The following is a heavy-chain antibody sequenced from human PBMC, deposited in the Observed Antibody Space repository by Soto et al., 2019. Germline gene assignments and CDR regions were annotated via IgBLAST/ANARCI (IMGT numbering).Heavy chain of an antibody. CDR1: GCTCGSYG. J-gene: IGHJ4*02. CDR3: ARAMSGSYHIFDY. D-gene: IGHD1-26*01. Sequence: LILRSAAAGCTCGSYGRHWIRKATGKGLEWVSAIGTAGDTYYPGSVKGRFTISRENAKNSLYLQMNSLRAGDTAVYYCARAMSGSYHIFDYWGQGTLVTVSS. V-gene: IGHV3-13*01. CDR2: IGTAGDT.